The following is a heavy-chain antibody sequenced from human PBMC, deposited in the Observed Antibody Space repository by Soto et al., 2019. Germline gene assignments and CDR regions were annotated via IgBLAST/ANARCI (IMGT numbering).Heavy chain of an antibody. V-gene: IGHV3-23*01. CDR1: GFPFSSYA. D-gene: IGHD3-16*01. Sequence: GRSLRLSCVASGFPFSSYAMSWVRQTPGKGLEWVSGISGSGGRTYYADSVKGRFTISRDNSNNTLSLQMHILRVEDTAVYFCAKGGYYSLFDIWGQGTMVTVSS. CDR3: AKGGYYSLFDI. CDR2: ISGSGGRT. J-gene: IGHJ3*02.